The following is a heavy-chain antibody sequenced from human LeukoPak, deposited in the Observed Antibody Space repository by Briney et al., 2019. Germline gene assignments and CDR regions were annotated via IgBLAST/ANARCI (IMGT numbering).Heavy chain of an antibody. CDR2: IYYSGST. CDR1: GGSISSGGYY. J-gene: IGHJ4*02. V-gene: IGHV4-31*03. CDR3: ARDISSGYYDY. Sequence: SETLSLTCTVSGGSISSGGYYWSWIRQHPGKGLEWIGYIYYSGSTYYNLSLKSRVTISVDTSKNQFSLKLSSVTAADTAVYYCARDISSGYYDYWGQGTLVTVSS. D-gene: IGHD3-22*01.